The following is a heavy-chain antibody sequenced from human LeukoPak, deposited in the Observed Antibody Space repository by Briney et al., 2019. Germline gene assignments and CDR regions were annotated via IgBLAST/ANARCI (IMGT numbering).Heavy chain of an antibody. CDR3: ARYCSSTSCYTPSGVYDI. CDR2: ISSSGYTI. V-gene: IGHV3-11*04. J-gene: IGHJ3*02. Sequence: GGSLRLSCAASGFTFSDYYMSWIRQAPGKGLEWLSYISSSGYTIYYADSVKGRFTISRDNANNSLYLQMNSLRAEDTAVYYCARYCSSTSCYTPSGVYDIWGQGTMVTVSS. CDR1: GFTFSDYY. D-gene: IGHD2-2*02.